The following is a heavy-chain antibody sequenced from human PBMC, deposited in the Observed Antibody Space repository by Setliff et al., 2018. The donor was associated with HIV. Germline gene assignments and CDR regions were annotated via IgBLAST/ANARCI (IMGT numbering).Heavy chain of an antibody. D-gene: IGHD4-4*01. CDR1: GGSISSGTYF. Sequence: ASETLSLTCTVSGGSISSGTYFWSWIRQPAGKGLEWIGHIHTSGNANYNPSLNSRVTISVDTSKNHFSLKLSSVTAADTAVYFCARSLTYDYTWFDVWGQGTLVTVSS. V-gene: IGHV4-61*09. CDR2: IHTSGNA. J-gene: IGHJ5*02. CDR3: ARSLTYDYTWFDV.